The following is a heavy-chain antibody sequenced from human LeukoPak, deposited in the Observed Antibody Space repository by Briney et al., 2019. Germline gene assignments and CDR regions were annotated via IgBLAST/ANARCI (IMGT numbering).Heavy chain of an antibody. CDR2: INSDGSST. D-gene: IGHD1-26*01. J-gene: IGHJ4*02. CDR1: GFTFSSYW. V-gene: IGHV3-74*01. CDR3: ARGIVGANSFL. Sequence: GGSLRLSCAASGFTFSSYWMHWVRQAPGKGLVWVSRINSDGSSTSYADSVKGRFTISRDNAKNTLYQHMNSLRAEDTAVYYCARGIVGANSFLWGQGTLVTVSS.